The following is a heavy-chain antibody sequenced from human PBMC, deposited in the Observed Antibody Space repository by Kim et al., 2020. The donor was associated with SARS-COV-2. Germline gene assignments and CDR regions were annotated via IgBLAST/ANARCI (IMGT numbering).Heavy chain of an antibody. J-gene: IGHJ6*02. V-gene: IGHV3-74*01. Sequence: LSLTCAASGFTFSNYWMHWVRQAPGKGLVWVSRINSDGSSTTYADSVKGRFTISRDNAKNTLFLQMNSLRAEDAAVYYCARDGNGLGVWGQGTTVTVSS. CDR3: ARDGNGLGV. CDR1: GFTFSNYW. CDR2: INSDGSST.